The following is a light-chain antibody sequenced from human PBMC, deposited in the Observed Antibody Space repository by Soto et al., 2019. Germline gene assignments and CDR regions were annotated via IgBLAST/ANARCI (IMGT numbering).Light chain of an antibody. CDR3: QEYNNWHPIT. V-gene: IGKV3-15*01. CDR2: GAS. CDR1: QSISSK. Sequence: EIVMTQSSATLSCSRGERATLSCRASQSISSKLAWYQQKPGQAPRLLIYGASTRATGIPVRFSGSGSGTEFTLTITSLQSEDFAVYYCQEYNNWHPITFGGGTKVDIK. J-gene: IGKJ4*01.